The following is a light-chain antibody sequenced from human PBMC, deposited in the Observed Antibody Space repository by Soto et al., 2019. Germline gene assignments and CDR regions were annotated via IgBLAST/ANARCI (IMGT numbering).Light chain of an antibody. CDR2: EVS. CDR3: SSYTSSSLYV. V-gene: IGLV2-14*01. J-gene: IGLJ1*01. CDR1: SSDVGGYNY. Sequence: QSLLTQPASVSGSPRQWLTISCTATSSDVGGYNYVSWYQQHPGKAPKLMLYEVSNRPSGVSNRFSGSKSGNTASLTISGLQAEDEADYYCSSYTSSSLYVFGTGTKVTVL.